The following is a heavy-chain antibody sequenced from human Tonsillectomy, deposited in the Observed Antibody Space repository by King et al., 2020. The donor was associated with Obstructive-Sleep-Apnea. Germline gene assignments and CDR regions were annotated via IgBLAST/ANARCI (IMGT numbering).Heavy chain of an antibody. D-gene: IGHD3-9*01. CDR3: AKASLNGYDILTGYFDY. J-gene: IGHJ4*02. CDR1: GFTFDDHA. Sequence: VQLVESGGGLVQPGRSLRLSCAASGFTFDDHAMHWVRQAPGKGLEWVSGISWNSGSIAYADSVKGRFTLSRDNAENSLYLQMNSLRAEDTALYYCAKASLNGYDILTGYFDYWGQGTLVTVSS. CDR2: ISWNSGSI. V-gene: IGHV3-9*01.